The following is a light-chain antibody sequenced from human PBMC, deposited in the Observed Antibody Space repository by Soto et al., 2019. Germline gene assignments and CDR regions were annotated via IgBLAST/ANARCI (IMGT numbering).Light chain of an antibody. CDR1: QSVRSSY. Sequence: EIVLTQSPGTLSLSPGERATLSCRASQSVRSSYLAWYQQKPGQAPRLLIYVSSTRATGTPDRFRGSWYGTDFTLTISRLDPEDFAVYYCPQYGTSPNTFGQGTKLAIK. CDR2: VSS. J-gene: IGKJ2*01. CDR3: PQYGTSPNT. V-gene: IGKV3-20*01.